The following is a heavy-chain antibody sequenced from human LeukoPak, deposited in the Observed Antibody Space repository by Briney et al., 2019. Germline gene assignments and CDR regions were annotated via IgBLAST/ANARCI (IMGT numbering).Heavy chain of an antibody. CDR1: GFTFSSYA. CDR3: AKGGTVVRGPLHY. Sequence: GGSLRLSCAASGFTFSSYAMSWVRQAPGKGLEWASAISGSGGSTYYADSVKGRFTISRDNSKNTLYLQMNSLRAEDTAVYYCAKGGTVVRGPLHYWGQGTLVTVSS. D-gene: IGHD3-10*01. CDR2: ISGSGGST. V-gene: IGHV3-23*01. J-gene: IGHJ4*02.